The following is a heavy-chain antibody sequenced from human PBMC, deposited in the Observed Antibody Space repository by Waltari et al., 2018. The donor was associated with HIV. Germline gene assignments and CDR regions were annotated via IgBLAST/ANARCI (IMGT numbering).Heavy chain of an antibody. CDR1: GFSLSTGGVG. Sequence: QITLKESSPTLVKPTQTLTLTCTFSGFSLSTGGVGVGWIRQPPGKALEWLALIYWNDDKRYSPSLKNRLTVTKDTSRNQVLLTMTNMDPVDTATYFCAHTYCSGGACYSYDSFDIWGQGTMVTVSS. CDR2: IYWNDDK. D-gene: IGHD2-15*01. V-gene: IGHV2-5*01. CDR3: AHTYCSGGACYSYDSFDI. J-gene: IGHJ3*02.